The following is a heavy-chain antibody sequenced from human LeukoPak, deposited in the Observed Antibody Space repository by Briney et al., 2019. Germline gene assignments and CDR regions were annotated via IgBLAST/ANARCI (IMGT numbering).Heavy chain of an antibody. Sequence: PGGSLRLSCAASGFTFSSYAVHWVRQAPGKGLEYVSAISSNGGSTYYANSVKGRFTISRDNSKNTLYLQMGSLRAEDMAVYYCARGYDFWSGYWSHSDYWGQGTLVTVSS. CDR2: ISSNGGST. V-gene: IGHV3-64*01. CDR1: GFTFSSYA. CDR3: ARGYDFWSGYWSHSDY. D-gene: IGHD3-3*01. J-gene: IGHJ4*02.